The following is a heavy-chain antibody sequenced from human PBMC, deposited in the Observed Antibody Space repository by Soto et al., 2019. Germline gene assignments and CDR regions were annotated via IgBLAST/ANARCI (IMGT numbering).Heavy chain of an antibody. Sequence: GGSLRLSCAASGFTFSSYAMHWVRQAPGKGLEWVAVISYDGSNKYYADSVKGRFTISRDNSKNTLYLQMNSLRAEDTAVYYCARALEEIVVVSPFDDWGQGTLVTVSS. CDR2: ISYDGSNK. CDR1: GFTFSSYA. D-gene: IGHD3-22*01. V-gene: IGHV3-30-3*01. J-gene: IGHJ4*02. CDR3: ARALEEIVVVSPFDD.